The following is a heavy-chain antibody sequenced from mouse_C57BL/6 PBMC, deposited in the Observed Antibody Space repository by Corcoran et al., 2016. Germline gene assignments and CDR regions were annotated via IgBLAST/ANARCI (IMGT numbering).Heavy chain of an antibody. CDR3: ASSRGYISMDY. Sequence: QIQLVQSGPELKKPGETVKISCKASGYTFTTYGMSWVKQAPGKGLQWMGWINTYSGVPTYADDFKGRFAFSLENSASTAYLQINNLKNEDTSTYFCASSRGYISMDYWGQGTSVTVSS. CDR1: GYTFTTYG. D-gene: IGHD3-2*02. CDR2: INTYSGVP. V-gene: IGHV9-3*01. J-gene: IGHJ4*01.